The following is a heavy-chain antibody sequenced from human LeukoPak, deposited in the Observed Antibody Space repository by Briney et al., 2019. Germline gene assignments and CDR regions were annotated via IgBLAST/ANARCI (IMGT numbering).Heavy chain of an antibody. D-gene: IGHD6-19*01. CDR3: AKTTTGYSSGRYPGWPVDY. Sequence: GGSLRLSCAASGFSFSSYAMAWVRQAPGKGLEWVAGISGIGDRTYYADSVKGRFTISRDNSKNTLYLQMNSLSTEDTAVYYCAKTTTGYSSGRYPGWPVDYWGQGTLVTVSS. V-gene: IGHV3-23*01. J-gene: IGHJ4*02. CDR1: GFSFSSYA. CDR2: ISGIGDRT.